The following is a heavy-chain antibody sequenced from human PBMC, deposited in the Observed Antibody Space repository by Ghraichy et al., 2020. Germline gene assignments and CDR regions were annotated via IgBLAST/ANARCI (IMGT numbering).Heavy chain of an antibody. V-gene: IGHV4-59*01. D-gene: IGHD3-9*01. CDR1: GGSISSYY. Sequence: SETLSLTCTVSGGSISSYYWSWIRQPPGKGLEWIGYIYYSGSTNYNPSLKSRVTISVDTSKNQFSLKLSSVTAADTAVYYCASTYYDILTGYPSPRGLWFDPWGQGTLVTVSS. J-gene: IGHJ5*02. CDR3: ASTYYDILTGYPSPRGLWFDP. CDR2: IYYSGST.